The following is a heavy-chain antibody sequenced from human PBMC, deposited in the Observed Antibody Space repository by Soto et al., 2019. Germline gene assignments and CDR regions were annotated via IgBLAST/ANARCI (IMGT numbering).Heavy chain of an antibody. CDR2: VNQNESET. CDR1: GFSFSSYW. J-gene: IGHJ4*02. Sequence: EVPLVESGGGLVQPGGSLRLSCAASGFSFSSYWMSWVRQAPGKGLEWVANVNQNESETYYVDSVKGRFTISRDNAKNLLYLQMNSLRVEDTAVYYCARALGSPNFDYWGQGTLVTVSS. CDR3: ARALGSPNFDY. V-gene: IGHV3-7*04. D-gene: IGHD3-16*01.